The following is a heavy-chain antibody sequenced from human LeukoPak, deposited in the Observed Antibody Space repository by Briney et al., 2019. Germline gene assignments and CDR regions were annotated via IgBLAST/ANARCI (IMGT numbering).Heavy chain of an antibody. D-gene: IGHD6-19*01. CDR1: GFSVSNHY. CDR2: INEDGSNK. CDR3: TRVIVAVPGYFDYFDF. Sequence: GGSLRLSCTASGFSVSNHYMRWIRQTPGKGLEWVANINEDGSNKWHLGSVKGRFTVSRDNARNSLYLQMNSLRVEDTAVYYCTRVIVAVPGYFDYFDFWGQGVLVTVSS. V-gene: IGHV3-7*01. J-gene: IGHJ4*02.